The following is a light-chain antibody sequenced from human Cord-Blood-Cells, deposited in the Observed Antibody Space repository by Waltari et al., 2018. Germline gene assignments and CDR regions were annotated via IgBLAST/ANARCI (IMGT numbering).Light chain of an antibody. J-gene: IGLJ2*01. Sequence: QSALTQPPSASGSPGPSGTIPCTGTSSAVGGYNYVSWYQQHPGKAPKLMIYEVSKRPSGVPDRFSGSKSGNTASLTVSGLQAEDEADYYCSSYAGSNNFVVFGGGTKLTVL. CDR1: SSAVGGYNY. CDR3: SSYAGSNNFVV. CDR2: EVS. V-gene: IGLV2-8*01.